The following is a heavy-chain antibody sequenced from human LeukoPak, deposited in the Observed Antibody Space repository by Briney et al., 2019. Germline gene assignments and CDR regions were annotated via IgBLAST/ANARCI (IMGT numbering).Heavy chain of an antibody. J-gene: IGHJ4*02. Sequence: SETLSLTCTVSGGSISSSSYYWSWIRQPAGKGLEWIGRIYTSGSTNYNPSLKSRVTISVDTSKNQFSLKLSSVTAADTAVYYCARELYGGMDYWGQGTLVTVSS. CDR1: GGSISSSSYY. CDR3: ARELYGGMDY. V-gene: IGHV4-61*02. CDR2: IYTSGST. D-gene: IGHD4-23*01.